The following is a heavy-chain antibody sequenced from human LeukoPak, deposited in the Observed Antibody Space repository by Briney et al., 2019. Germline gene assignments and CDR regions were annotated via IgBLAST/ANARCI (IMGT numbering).Heavy chain of an antibody. D-gene: IGHD2-15*01. V-gene: IGHV3-33*01. CDR2: IGYEGSNK. CDR3: AREMYCSGGSCYGDAFDI. Sequence: GRSLRLSCAASGFTFSSYGRTGVRQAPGKGLEWVPVIGYEGSNKYYADSVKGRFTISRDNSKNTLYLQMNSLRAEDTAVYYCAREMYCSGGSCYGDAFDIWGQGTMVTVSS. J-gene: IGHJ3*02. CDR1: GFTFSSYG.